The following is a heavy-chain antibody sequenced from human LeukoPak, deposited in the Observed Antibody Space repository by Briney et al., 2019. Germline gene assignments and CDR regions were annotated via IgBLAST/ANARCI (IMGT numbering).Heavy chain of an antibody. CDR2: ISGSGGTT. CDR1: GFTLSSYA. CDR3: AKKVVVGATSPYSDFQD. Sequence: GGSLRLSCVASGFTLSSYAMSWVRQAPGEGLEWVSAISGSGGTTHYAGSVEGRFSISRDNPKTTLHLQINSLRAEDTALYYCAKKVVVGATSPYSDFQDWGQGTLVTVSS. J-gene: IGHJ1*01. D-gene: IGHD1-26*01. V-gene: IGHV3-23*01.